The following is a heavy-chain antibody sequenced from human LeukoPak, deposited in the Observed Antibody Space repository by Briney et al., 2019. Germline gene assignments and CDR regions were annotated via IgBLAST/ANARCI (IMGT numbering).Heavy chain of an antibody. J-gene: IGHJ3*02. CDR1: GFTFSGSA. Sequence: GGSLKLSCAASGFTFSGSAMHWDRQASGKGLEWVGRIRSKANSYATAYAASVKGRFTISRDDSKNTAYLQMNSLKTEDTAMYYCTTVVTYYYDSSGYYDAFDIWGQGTMVTVSS. CDR2: IRSKANSYAT. D-gene: IGHD3-22*01. CDR3: TTVVTYYYDSSGYYDAFDI. V-gene: IGHV3-73*01.